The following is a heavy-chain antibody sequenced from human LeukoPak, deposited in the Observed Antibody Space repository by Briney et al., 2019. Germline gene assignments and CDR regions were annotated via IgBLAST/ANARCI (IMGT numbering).Heavy chain of an antibody. CDR3: ARGGPYCGGDCYEDY. J-gene: IGHJ4*02. CDR1: GFTFSDYY. CDR2: ISSSGSII. Sequence: GGSLRLSCAASGFTFSDYYVSWIRQAPGKGLEWVSYISSSGSIIYYADSVKGRFTISRDNAKNSLYLQMNSLRVEDTAVYYCARGGPYCGGDCYEDYWGQGTLVAVSS. V-gene: IGHV3-11*01. D-gene: IGHD2-21*02.